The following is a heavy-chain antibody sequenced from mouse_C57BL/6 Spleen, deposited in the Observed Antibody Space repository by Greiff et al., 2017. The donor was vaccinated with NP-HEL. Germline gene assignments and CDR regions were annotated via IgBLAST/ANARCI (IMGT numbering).Heavy chain of an antibody. CDR1: GFTFSDYG. CDR2: ISSGSSTI. D-gene: IGHD3-3*01. V-gene: IGHV5-17*01. J-gene: IGHJ2*01. Sequence: EVKLMESGGGLVKPGGSLKLSCAASGFTFSDYGMHWVRQAPEKGLEWVAYISSGSSTIYYADTVKGRFTISRDNAKNTRFLQMTSLRSEDTAMYYCARRAFDYWGQGTTLTVSS. CDR3: ARRAFDY.